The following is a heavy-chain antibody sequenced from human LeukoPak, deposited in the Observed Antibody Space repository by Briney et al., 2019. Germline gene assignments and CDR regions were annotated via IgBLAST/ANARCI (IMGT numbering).Heavy chain of an antibody. V-gene: IGHV4-61*02. J-gene: IGHJ4*02. CDR2: LYTSGST. Sequence: SQTLSLTCTVSGGSISSDSYYWSWIRQPAGKGLEWIGRLYTSGSTNYNPSRKSRVTLSVDTYNNQFSLKLSSVTAADTAVYYCARGPLGDSSSFVPFDYWGQGTLVSVSS. D-gene: IGHD6-6*01. CDR3: ARGPLGDSSSFVPFDY. CDR1: GGSISSDSYY.